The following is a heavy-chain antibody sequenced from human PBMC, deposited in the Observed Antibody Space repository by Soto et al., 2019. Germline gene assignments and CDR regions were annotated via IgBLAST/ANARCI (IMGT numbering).Heavy chain of an antibody. V-gene: IGHV1-2*04. D-gene: IGHD6-13*01. CDR2: INPNSGGT. Sequence: ASVKVSCKASGYTFTGYYMHWVRQAPGQGLEGTAWINPNSGGTNYAQKFQGWVTMTRDTSISTAYMELSRLRSDDTAVYYCARERRATTSEYSSSYYYYYYGMDVWGQGTTVPVSS. CDR3: ARERRATTSEYSSSYYYYYYGMDV. J-gene: IGHJ6*02. CDR1: GYTFTGYY.